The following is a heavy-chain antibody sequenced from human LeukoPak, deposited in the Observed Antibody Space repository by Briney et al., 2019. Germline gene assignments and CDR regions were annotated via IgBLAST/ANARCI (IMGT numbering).Heavy chain of an antibody. Sequence: GGSLRLSCAASGFTFSSYAMSWVRQAPGKGLEWVSAISGSGGSTYYADSVKGRFTISRDNSKNTLYLQMNSLRAEDTALYYCAKVIYGSGYFDYWGQGTLVTVSS. D-gene: IGHD3-10*01. V-gene: IGHV3-23*01. CDR1: GFTFSSYA. CDR3: AKVIYGSGYFDY. J-gene: IGHJ4*02. CDR2: ISGSGGST.